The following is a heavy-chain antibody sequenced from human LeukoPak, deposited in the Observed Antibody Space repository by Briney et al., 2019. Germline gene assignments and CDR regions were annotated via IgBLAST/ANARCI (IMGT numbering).Heavy chain of an antibody. J-gene: IGHJ5*02. V-gene: IGHV4-59*08. CDR1: GGSISSHY. CDR3: ARHRDFYGSGTYSKMGWFDP. D-gene: IGHD3-10*01. Sequence: SQTLSLTCTVSGGSISSHYWSWIRQPPGKGLEWIGYIYYTGSANYNPSLKSRVTISVDTSKNRFSLRLNSVTAADTAVYYCARHRDFYGSGTYSKMGWFDPWGQGTLVTVSS. CDR2: IYYTGSA.